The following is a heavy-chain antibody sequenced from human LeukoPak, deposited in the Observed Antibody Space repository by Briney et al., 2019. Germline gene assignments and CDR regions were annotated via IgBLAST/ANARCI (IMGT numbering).Heavy chain of an antibody. J-gene: IGHJ4*02. Sequence: KSGGSLRLSYATSGFSFSDYYMSWVRQAPGKGLEWISYITNSGSTIYYAESVKGRFTISRDDAKNSLYLQMNNLRAEDTAVYYCARDRDCGTTTCSVDYWGQGTLVTVSS. CDR2: ITNSGSTI. CDR1: GFSFSDYY. CDR3: ARDRDCGTTTCSVDY. V-gene: IGHV3-11*01. D-gene: IGHD2-2*01.